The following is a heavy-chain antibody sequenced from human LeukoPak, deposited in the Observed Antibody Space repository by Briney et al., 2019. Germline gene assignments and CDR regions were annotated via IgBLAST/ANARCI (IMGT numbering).Heavy chain of an antibody. D-gene: IGHD2-21*02. CDR2: SGPSGGTR. CDR3: ARVSPMTDGAFDL. Sequence: PGGSLRLSCEGSGFMFGKHGLIWVRQAPGKGLDWPSFSGPSGGTRLYADSVKGRFTISRDNAENLVFLQMNSLRVEDTAVYYCARVSPMTDGAFDLWGQGVMVTVSS. CDR1: GFMFGKHG. J-gene: IGHJ3*01. V-gene: IGHV3-48*03.